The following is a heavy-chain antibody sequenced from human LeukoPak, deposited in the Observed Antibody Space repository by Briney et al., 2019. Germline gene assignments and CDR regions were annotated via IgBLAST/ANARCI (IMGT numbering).Heavy chain of an antibody. CDR3: ARLGYCTGTSCGRDDLYFDY. CDR2: IFPGDSDT. V-gene: IGHV5-51*01. Sequence: GESLKISCKGSGYNFTTYFIGWVRQMPGKGLEWMGIIFPGDSDTTYSPSFQGQVTISADKSISTAYLQWSSLRASDTAMYYCARLGYCTGTSCGRDDLYFDYWGQGTLVTVSS. J-gene: IGHJ4*02. D-gene: IGHD2-8*02. CDR1: GYNFTTYF.